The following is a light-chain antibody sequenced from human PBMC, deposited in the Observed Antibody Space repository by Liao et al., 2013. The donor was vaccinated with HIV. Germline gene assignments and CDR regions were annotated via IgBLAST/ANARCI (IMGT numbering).Light chain of an antibody. CDR1: TLGHKS. Sequence: YELTQPPSVSVSPGQTASITCSGATLGHKSPSWYQQRPGQPPVLVIYQGTKRPSGIPGRFSGSNSENTATLTISGTQPMDEADYYCQAWDSNTAYVFGTGTKVSVL. CDR3: QAWDSNTAYV. CDR2: QGT. V-gene: IGLV3-1*01. J-gene: IGLJ1*01.